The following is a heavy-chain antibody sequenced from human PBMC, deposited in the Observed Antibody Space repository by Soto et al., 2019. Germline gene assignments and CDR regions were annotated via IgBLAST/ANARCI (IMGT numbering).Heavy chain of an antibody. D-gene: IGHD3-22*01. CDR1: GFTFSSYA. CDR3: AKGRLYYYDSSGYFY. CDR2: ISGSGGST. V-gene: IGHV3-23*01. Sequence: LRLSCAASGFTFSSYAMSWVRQAPGKGLEWVSAISGSGGSTYYADSVKGRFTISRDNSKNTLYLQMNSLRAEDTAVYYCAKGRLYYYDSSGYFYWGQGTLVTVSS. J-gene: IGHJ4*02.